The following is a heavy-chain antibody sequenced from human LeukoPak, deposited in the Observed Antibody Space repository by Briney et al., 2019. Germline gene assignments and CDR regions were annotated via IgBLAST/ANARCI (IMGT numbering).Heavy chain of an antibody. D-gene: IGHD3-10*01. V-gene: IGHV3-21*04. CDR3: AFDYASGSYLGFDY. CDR2: ISSSSSYI. Sequence: GGSLRLSCEASGFTFNMYAINWVRQAPGKGLEWVSSISSSSSYIYYADSVKGRFTISRDNSKNTLYLQMNSLRAEDTAVYYCAFDYASGSYLGFDYWGQGTLVTVSS. J-gene: IGHJ4*02. CDR1: GFTFNMYA.